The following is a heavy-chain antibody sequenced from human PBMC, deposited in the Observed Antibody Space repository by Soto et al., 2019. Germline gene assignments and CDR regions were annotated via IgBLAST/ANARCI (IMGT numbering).Heavy chain of an antibody. Sequence: QVQLVQSGAEVKKPGASVKVSCKASGYTFTSYDINWVRQATGQGLEWMGWMNPNSGNTGYAQKFQGSVTRTRNTSISTAYMELSSLRSEDTPVYYCARAGLPFSWFDPWGQGTLVTVSS. CDR1: GYTFTSYD. D-gene: IGHD3-16*01. J-gene: IGHJ5*02. CDR2: MNPNSGNT. CDR3: ARAGLPFSWFDP. V-gene: IGHV1-8*01.